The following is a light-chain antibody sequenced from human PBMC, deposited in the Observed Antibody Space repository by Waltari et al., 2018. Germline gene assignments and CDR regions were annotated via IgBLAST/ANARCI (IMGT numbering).Light chain of an antibody. V-gene: IGLV2-23*02. CDR1: SSNVGSYKL. CDR3: CSYAGSTFV. Sequence: QSVLTQPASVSGSPGQSITISCSGSSSNVGSYKLVSWYQQNPGKAPKLMIYEVDKRASGIPGRFSGSKSDSTASLTISGLQAEDEAVYYCCSYAGSTFVFGGGTQLTVL. CDR2: EVD. J-gene: IGLJ7*01.